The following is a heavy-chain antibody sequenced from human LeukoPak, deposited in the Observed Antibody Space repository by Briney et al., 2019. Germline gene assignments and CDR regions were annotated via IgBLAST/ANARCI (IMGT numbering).Heavy chain of an antibody. Sequence: GGSLRLSCAASGFTFSSYWMHWVRQAPGKGLVWVSRINSDGSSTSYADSVKGRFTISRDNAKNTLYLQMNSLRAEDTAVYYCARVRKYSGYYSWYFDLWGRGTLVTVSS. D-gene: IGHD5-12*01. CDR2: INSDGSST. CDR3: ARVRKYSGYYSWYFDL. V-gene: IGHV3-74*01. CDR1: GFTFSSYW. J-gene: IGHJ2*01.